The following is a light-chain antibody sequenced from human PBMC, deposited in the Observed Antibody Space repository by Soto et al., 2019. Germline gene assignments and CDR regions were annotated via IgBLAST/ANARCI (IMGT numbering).Light chain of an antibody. Sequence: QPVLTQPRSVSASPGQSVTISCTGGSSDVGGYNYVSWYQHHPGKAPKVMIYDVSKRPSGVPDRFSGSKSGNTASLTISGLQAEDEADYYCCLYAGRYVFGTGTKVTVL. CDR1: SSDVGGYNY. CDR3: CLYAGRYV. J-gene: IGLJ1*01. V-gene: IGLV2-11*01. CDR2: DVS.